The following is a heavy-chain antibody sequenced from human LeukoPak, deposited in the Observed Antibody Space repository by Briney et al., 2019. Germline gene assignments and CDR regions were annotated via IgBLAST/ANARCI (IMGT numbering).Heavy chain of an antibody. V-gene: IGHV4-38-2*01. D-gene: IGHD4-11*01. CDR2: IYHSGDT. J-gene: IGHJ6*04. Sequence: PSGTLSLTCAVSGYSISGGYYWGWIRQSPGKGLQWIGSIYHSGDTRYSPSLNSRVTMSVDTSKNQFSLKLSSVTAADTAVYYCARVTFMDVWGTGTTVTVSS. CDR3: ARVTFMDV. CDR1: GYSISGGYY.